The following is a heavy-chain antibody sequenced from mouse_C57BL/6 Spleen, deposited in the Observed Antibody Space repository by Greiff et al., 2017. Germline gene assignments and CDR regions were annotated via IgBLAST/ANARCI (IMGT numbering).Heavy chain of an antibody. V-gene: IGHV1-7*01. J-gene: IGHJ1*03. CDR3: ARCPYGYDGYFDV. Sequence: QVQLQQSGAELAKPGASVKLSCKASGYTFTSYWMHWVKQKPGQGLAWIGYINPSSGYTKYNQKFKDKATLTADKSSSTAYMQISSLTYEDPAVYYCARCPYGYDGYFDVWGTGTTVTVSS. CDR1: GYTFTSYW. CDR2: INPSSGYT. D-gene: IGHD2-2*01.